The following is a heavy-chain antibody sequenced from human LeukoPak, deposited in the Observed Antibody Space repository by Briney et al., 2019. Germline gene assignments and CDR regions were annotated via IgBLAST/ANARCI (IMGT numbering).Heavy chain of an antibody. Sequence: SETLSLTCAVYGGSFSGYYWSWVRQPPGKGLEWSGEINHSGSTNYNPSLTSRGTISVDTSKNQCSLKLSSVTAADTAVYYCASRYCSSTSCYGDYWGQGTLVTVSS. CDR3: ASRYCSSTSCYGDY. J-gene: IGHJ4*02. D-gene: IGHD2-2*01. V-gene: IGHV4-34*01. CDR2: INHSGST. CDR1: GGSFSGYY.